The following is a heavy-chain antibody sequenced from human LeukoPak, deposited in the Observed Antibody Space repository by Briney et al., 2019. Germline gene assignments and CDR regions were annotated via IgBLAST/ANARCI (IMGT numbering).Heavy chain of an antibody. CDR3: VKENYGDNALDV. CDR1: GFTFDDYA. Sequence: PGRSLRLSCAASGFTFDDYAMHWVRHAPGKGLEWVSRINWNSGVVVYADSVRGRFTISRDNAKNSLYLQMNSLRTEDTALYYCVKENYGDNALDVWGQGTTVTVSS. CDR2: INWNSGVV. V-gene: IGHV3-9*01. D-gene: IGHD4-17*01. J-gene: IGHJ6*02.